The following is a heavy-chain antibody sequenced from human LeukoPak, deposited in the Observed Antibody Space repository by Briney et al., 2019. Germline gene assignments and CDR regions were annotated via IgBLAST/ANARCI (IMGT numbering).Heavy chain of an antibody. D-gene: IGHD1-1*01. CDR2: IKEDGTEK. Sequence: GGSLRLSCAASGFTFSSYTMNWVRQAPGKGLEWVANIKEDGTEKNLVDSVKGRFTISRDNTKNLLFLEMNNLRGDDTAIYYCVRESRPGGAMGLYHNLDYWGQGTLVAVSS. CDR1: GFTFSSYT. CDR3: VRESRPGGAMGLYHNLDY. V-gene: IGHV3-7*01. J-gene: IGHJ4*02.